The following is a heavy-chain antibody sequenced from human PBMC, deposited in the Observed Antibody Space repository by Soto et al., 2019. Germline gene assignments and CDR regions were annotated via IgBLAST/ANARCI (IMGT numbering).Heavy chain of an antibody. CDR3: ARSSITLVRGADYTMDV. V-gene: IGHV1-69*01. D-gene: IGHD3-10*01. J-gene: IGHJ6*02. Sequence: QVQLVQSEAEVKKPGSSVKVSCKASGGTFSSYAISWVRQAPGQGLEWMGGIIPIFGTANYAQKFQDRVTITADESTSTAYMELSSLRSEYTAVYYCARSSITLVRGADYTMDVWGQGTTVTVSS. CDR2: IIPIFGTA. CDR1: GGTFSSYA.